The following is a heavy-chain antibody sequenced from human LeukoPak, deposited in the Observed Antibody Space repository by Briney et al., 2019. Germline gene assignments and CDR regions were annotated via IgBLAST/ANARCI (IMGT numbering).Heavy chain of an antibody. D-gene: IGHD3-22*01. J-gene: IGHJ3*02. CDR3: ASDQYDSSGYDAFDI. CDR2: ISSNGGST. CDR1: GFTFSSYA. Sequence: GGSLRLSCSASGFTFSSYAMHWVRQAPGRGLEYVSAISSNGGSTYYADSVKGRFTISRDNSKNTLYLQMNSLRAEDTAVYYCASDQYDSSGYDAFDIWGQGTMVTVSS. V-gene: IGHV3-64*04.